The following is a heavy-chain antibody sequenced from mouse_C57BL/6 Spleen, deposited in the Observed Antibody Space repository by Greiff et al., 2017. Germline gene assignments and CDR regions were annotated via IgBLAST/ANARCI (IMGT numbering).Heavy chain of an antibody. CDR3: ARDYYGSSEDYGDY. CDR2: ISDGGSYT. Sequence: DVMLVESGGGLVKPGGSLKLSCAASGFTFSSYAMSWVRQTPEKRLEWVATISDGGSYTYYPDNVKGRFTISRDNAKNNLYLQMSHLKSEDTAMYYCARDYYGSSEDYGDYWGQGTTLTVSS. D-gene: IGHD1-1*01. CDR1: GFTFSSYA. V-gene: IGHV5-4*01. J-gene: IGHJ2*01.